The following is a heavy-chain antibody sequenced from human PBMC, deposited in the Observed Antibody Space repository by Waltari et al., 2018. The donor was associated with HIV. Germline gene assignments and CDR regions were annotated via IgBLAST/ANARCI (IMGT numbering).Heavy chain of an antibody. D-gene: IGHD6-13*01. CDR1: GGSFSGYY. J-gene: IGHJ4*02. CDR2: INHSGST. CDR3: ASDFRAAGTGVDY. Sequence: QVQLQQWGAGLLKPSETLSLTCAVYGGSFSGYYWSWIRQPPGKGLEWIGEINHSGSTNYNPSLKSRVTISVDTSKNQFSLKLSSVTAADTAVYYCASDFRAAGTGVDYWGQGTLVIVSS. V-gene: IGHV4-34*01.